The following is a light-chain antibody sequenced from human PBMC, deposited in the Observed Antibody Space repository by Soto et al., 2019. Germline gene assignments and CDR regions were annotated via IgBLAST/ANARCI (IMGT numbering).Light chain of an antibody. Sequence: QSALTQPASVYGSPEQSISIPCTGTSSDIGAFNFVSWYQQHPGKAPKVLIYGVTNRPSGVDYRFSGSKSGNTASLIISGLRPEDEADYYCSSFTSASTRIFGTGTKLTVL. CDR1: SSDIGAFNF. CDR3: SSFTSASTRI. J-gene: IGLJ1*01. V-gene: IGLV2-14*03. CDR2: GVT.